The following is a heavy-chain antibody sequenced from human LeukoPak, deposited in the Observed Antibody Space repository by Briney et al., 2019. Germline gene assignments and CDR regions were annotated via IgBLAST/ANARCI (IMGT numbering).Heavy chain of an antibody. Sequence: SETLSLTCTVSGGSISIYYWSWIRQPPGKGLERIGYIYYSGSTNYNPSLKSRVTISVDTSKNQFSLKLSSVTAADTAVYYCARDLFNCSSTSGQDRVGWFDPWGQGTLVTVSS. CDR3: ARDLFNCSSTSGQDRVGWFDP. CDR1: GGSISIYY. V-gene: IGHV4-59*01. D-gene: IGHD2-2*01. J-gene: IGHJ5*02. CDR2: IYYSGST.